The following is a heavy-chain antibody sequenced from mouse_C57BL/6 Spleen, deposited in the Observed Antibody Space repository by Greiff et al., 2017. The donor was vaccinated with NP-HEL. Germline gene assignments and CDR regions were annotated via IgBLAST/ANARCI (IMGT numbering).Heavy chain of an antibody. V-gene: IGHV2-5*01. D-gene: IGHD1-1*01. CDR3: AKNLVVAHYYAMDY. Sequence: VQLQESGPGLVQPSQSLSITCTVSGFSLTSYGVHWVRQSPGKGLEWLGVLWRGGSTDYNAAFMSRLSITKDNSKSQVFFKMNSLQADDTAIYYCAKNLVVAHYYAMDYWGQGTSVTVSS. CDR2: LWRGGST. CDR1: GFSLTSYG. J-gene: IGHJ4*01.